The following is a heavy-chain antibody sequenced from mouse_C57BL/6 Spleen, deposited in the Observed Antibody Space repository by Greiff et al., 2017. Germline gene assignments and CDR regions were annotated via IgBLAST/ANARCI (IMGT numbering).Heavy chain of an antibody. D-gene: IGHD2-4*01. CDR2: ISDGGSYT. J-gene: IGHJ4*01. CDR3: ARGRGGMGDYDAGTFYAMDY. V-gene: IGHV5-4*03. Sequence: EVKLMESGGGLVKPGGSLKLSCAASGFTFSSYAMSWVRQTPEKRLEWVATISDGGSYTYYPDNVKGRFTISRDNAKNNLYLQMSHLKSEDTAMYYCARGRGGMGDYDAGTFYAMDYWGQGTSVTVSS. CDR1: GFTFSSYA.